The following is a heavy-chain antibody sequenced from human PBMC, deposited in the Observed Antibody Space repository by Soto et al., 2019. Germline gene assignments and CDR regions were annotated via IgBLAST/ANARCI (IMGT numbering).Heavy chain of an antibody. CDR1: GGTFSSYA. Sequence: QVQLVQSGAEVKKPGSSVKVSCKASGGTFSSYAISWVRQAPGQGLEWMGGIIPIFGTANYAQKFQGRVTITADESTSTAYMELSSLRSADTAVYYCAREGLMTTVTTGGDYWGQGTLVTVSS. V-gene: IGHV1-69*12. D-gene: IGHD4-17*01. J-gene: IGHJ4*02. CDR3: AREGLMTTVTTGGDY. CDR2: IIPIFGTA.